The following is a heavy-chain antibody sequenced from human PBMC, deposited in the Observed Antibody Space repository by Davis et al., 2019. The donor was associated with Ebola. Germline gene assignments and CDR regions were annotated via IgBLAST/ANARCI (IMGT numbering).Heavy chain of an antibody. V-gene: IGHV3-9*01. CDR1: GFTLADYA. CDR2: ISWNSGNI. CDR3: AKLWDSYCSRTSCLDV. D-gene: IGHD2-2*01. Sequence: PGGSLRLSCVASGFTLADYAVHWVRHAPGKGLEWVSGISWNSGNIGYADSVKGRFTISRDNAKNSLYLQMNSLRAEDTALYYCAKLWDSYCSRTSCLDVWGQGTTVTVSS. J-gene: IGHJ6*02.